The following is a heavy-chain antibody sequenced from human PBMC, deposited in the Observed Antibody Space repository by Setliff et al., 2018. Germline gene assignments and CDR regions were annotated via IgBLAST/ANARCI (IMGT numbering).Heavy chain of an antibody. J-gene: IGHJ4*02. CDR2: ISASGHNT. CDR3: AKCSSWHGHYPHFNY. Sequence: GGSLRLSCAASTFPFSNYGVTWVRQAPGKGPQWVASISASGHNTWYADFVKGRFTISRDNSGNTLYLLMSSLRGDDTAIYYCAKCSSWHGHYPHFNYWGQGTLVTVSS. D-gene: IGHD6-13*01. V-gene: IGHV3-23*01. CDR1: TFPFSNYG.